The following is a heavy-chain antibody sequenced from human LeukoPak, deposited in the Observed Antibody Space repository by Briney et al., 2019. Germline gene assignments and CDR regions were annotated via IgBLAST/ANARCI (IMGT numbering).Heavy chain of an antibody. CDR3: ARGRPHGNDY. CDR1: GFTFRSDW. CDR2: INPDGSAT. Sequence: GGSLRLSCAASGFTFRSDWMSWVRQSPEKGLEWAANINPDGSATYYVDSVKDRFIISRDNTKNSLYLQMNSLRAEDTAVYYCARGRPHGNDYWGQGTLVTVSS. J-gene: IGHJ4*02. V-gene: IGHV3-7*03. D-gene: IGHD4-23*01.